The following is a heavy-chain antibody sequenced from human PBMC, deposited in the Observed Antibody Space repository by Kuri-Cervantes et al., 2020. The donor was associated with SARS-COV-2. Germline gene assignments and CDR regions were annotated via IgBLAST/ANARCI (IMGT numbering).Heavy chain of an antibody. J-gene: IGHJ4*02. D-gene: IGHD5-24*01. Sequence: SGPTLVKPTQTLTLTCTISGFSLSTSGGGVDWIRQPPGKALEWLALIYWDDDKGYSPSLQSRITITKDTSKNQVLLTVTNVDPVDTAAYYCAHNPRGYSDGYFSFDYWGQGILVTVSS. CDR2: IYWDDDK. CDR1: GFSLSTSGGG. V-gene: IGHV2-5*02. CDR3: AHNPRGYSDGYFSFDY.